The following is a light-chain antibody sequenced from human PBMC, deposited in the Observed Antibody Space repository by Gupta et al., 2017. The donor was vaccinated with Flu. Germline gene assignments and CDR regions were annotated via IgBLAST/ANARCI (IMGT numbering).Light chain of an antibody. V-gene: IGLV2-14*01. CDR2: EAS. J-gene: IGLJ2*01. Sequence: QSALTQPASVSGSPGQSVAISCSGTSSDVGAYDYISWYQQHPGKAPELMIFEASRRPSGISDRFSGSKSGNTASLTITGLLAEDEAYYYCSSYRKTNTVVVFGGGTKVTVL. CDR1: SSDVGAYDY. CDR3: SSYRKTNTVVV.